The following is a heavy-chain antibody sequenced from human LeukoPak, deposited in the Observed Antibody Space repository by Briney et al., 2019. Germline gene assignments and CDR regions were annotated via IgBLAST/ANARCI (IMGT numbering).Heavy chain of an antibody. Sequence: GSLRLSCAASGFTFSGSAMHWVRQASGKGLEWVGRIRSKANSYATAYAASVKGRFTISRDDSKNTAYLQMNSLKTEDTAVYYCAKVFDTAMVHFDYWGQGTLVTVSS. CDR1: GFTFSGSA. CDR3: AKVFDTAMVHFDY. J-gene: IGHJ4*02. D-gene: IGHD5-18*01. CDR2: IRSKANSYAT. V-gene: IGHV3-73*01.